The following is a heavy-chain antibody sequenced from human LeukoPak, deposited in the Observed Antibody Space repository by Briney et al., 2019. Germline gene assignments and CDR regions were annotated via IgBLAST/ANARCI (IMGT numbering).Heavy chain of an antibody. CDR2: INPSGGST. D-gene: IGHD6-19*01. CDR1: GYTFTSYY. V-gene: IGHV1-46*01. CDR3: TVAGNRRLFDY. J-gene: IGHJ4*02. Sequence: GASVKVSCKASGYTFTSYYMHWVRQAPGQGLEWMGIINPSGGSTSYAQKFQGRVTMTRDTSTSTVYMELSSLRSEDTAVYYCTVAGNRRLFDYWGQGTLVTVSS.